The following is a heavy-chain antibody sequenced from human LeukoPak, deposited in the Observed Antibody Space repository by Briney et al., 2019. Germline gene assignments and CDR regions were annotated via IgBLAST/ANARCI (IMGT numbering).Heavy chain of an antibody. J-gene: IGHJ4*02. CDR3: AAEYSSSSGGVDY. Sequence: ASVKVSCKASGYTFTGYYMHSVRQAPGQGLEWMGWINPNSGGTNYAQKFQGRVTMTRDTSISTAYMELSRLRSDDTAVYYCAAEYSSSSGGVDYWGQGTLVTVSS. CDR1: GYTFTGYY. D-gene: IGHD6-6*01. CDR2: INPNSGGT. V-gene: IGHV1-2*02.